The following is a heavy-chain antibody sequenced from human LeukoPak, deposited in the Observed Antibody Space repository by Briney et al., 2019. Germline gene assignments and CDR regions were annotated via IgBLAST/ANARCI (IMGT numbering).Heavy chain of an antibody. J-gene: IGHJ4*02. CDR2: ISGDGGST. CDR1: GFTFDDYA. CDR3: AKDYDSSGYYPYYFDY. D-gene: IGHD3-22*01. V-gene: IGHV3-43*02. Sequence: GGSLRLSCAASGFTFDDYAMHWVRQAPGKGLEWVSLISGDGGSTYYADSVKGRFTISRDNSKNSLYLQMNSLRTEDTALYYCAKDYDSSGYYPYYFDYWGQGTLVTVSS.